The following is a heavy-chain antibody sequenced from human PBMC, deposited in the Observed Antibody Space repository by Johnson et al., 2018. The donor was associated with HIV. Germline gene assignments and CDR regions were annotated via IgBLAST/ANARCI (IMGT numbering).Heavy chain of an antibody. J-gene: IGHJ3*02. V-gene: IGHV3-7*01. Sequence: VQLVESGGGLVQPGGSLRLSCAASGFTFSSYWMSWVRQAPGKGLEWVANIKQDGSEKYYVDSVKGRFTISRDNAKNTLYLQMNSLRAEDTAVYYCAKGAQWLPSDAFDIWGQGTMVTVSS. CDR1: GFTFSSYW. CDR3: AKGAQWLPSDAFDI. CDR2: IKQDGSEK. D-gene: IGHD6-19*01.